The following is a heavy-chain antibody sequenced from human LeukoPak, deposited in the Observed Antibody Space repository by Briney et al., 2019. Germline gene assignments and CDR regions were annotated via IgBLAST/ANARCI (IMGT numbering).Heavy chain of an antibody. D-gene: IGHD3-22*01. CDR2: IIPIFGIA. V-gene: IGHV1-69*04. J-gene: IGHJ1*01. CDR1: GGTFSSYA. CDR3: AKERDHDSSNSRLFQH. Sequence: GASVKVSCKASGGTFSSYAISWVRQAPGQGLEWMGRIIPIFGIANYAQKFQGRVTITADKSTSTAYMELSSLRSEDTAVYYCAKERDHDSSNSRLFQHWGQGTLVTVSS.